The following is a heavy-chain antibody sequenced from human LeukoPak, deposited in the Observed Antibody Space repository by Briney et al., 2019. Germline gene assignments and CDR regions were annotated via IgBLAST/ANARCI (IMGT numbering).Heavy chain of an antibody. CDR2: IYYSGST. CDR3: ARSVAAGTPVDY. V-gene: IGHV4-61*01. J-gene: IGHJ4*02. CDR1: GGSVSSGSYY. D-gene: IGHD6-13*01. Sequence: SETLSLTCTVSGGSVSSGSYYWSWIRQPPGKGLEWIGYIYYSGSTNYNPSLKSRVTISVDTSKNQFSLKLSSVTAADTAVYYCARSVAAGTPVDYWGQGTLVTVSS.